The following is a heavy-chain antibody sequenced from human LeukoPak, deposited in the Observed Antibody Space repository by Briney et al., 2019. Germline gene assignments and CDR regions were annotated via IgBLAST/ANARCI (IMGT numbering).Heavy chain of an antibody. CDR1: GFTFSSYG. CDR3: ARDRSSGAFDY. D-gene: IGHD2-15*01. Sequence: GRSLRLSCAASGFTFSSYGMHWVRQAPGRGLEWVAIIWHDGSNKYYADSVKGRFTISRDNSKNTLDLQMNSLRAEDTAAYYCARDRSSGAFDYWGQGTLVTVSS. J-gene: IGHJ4*02. CDR2: IWHDGSNK. V-gene: IGHV3-33*01.